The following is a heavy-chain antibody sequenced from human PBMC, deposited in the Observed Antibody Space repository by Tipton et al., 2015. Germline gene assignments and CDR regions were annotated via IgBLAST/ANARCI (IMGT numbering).Heavy chain of an antibody. CDR1: GFSFSSYR. D-gene: IGHD2-2*01. CDR3: ARDRQYCSGTSCYYYYGMDV. J-gene: IGHJ6*02. V-gene: IGHV3-48*02. CDR2: ISSSSNTI. Sequence: SLRLSCAASGFSFSSYRMNWVRQAPGKGLEWVSYISSSSNTIYYADTVKGRFTISRDNAKNSLYLQMNSLRDEDTAVYYCARDRQYCSGTSCYYYYGMDVWGRGTTVTVSS.